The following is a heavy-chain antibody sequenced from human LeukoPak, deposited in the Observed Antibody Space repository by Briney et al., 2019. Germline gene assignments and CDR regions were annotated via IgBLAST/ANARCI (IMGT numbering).Heavy chain of an antibody. CDR3: ARSGVATGHH. CDR2: INPDGGS. D-gene: IGHD6-25*01. CDR1: GFTFTNYA. J-gene: IGHJ5*02. V-gene: IGHV3-23*01. Sequence: GGSLRLSCQASGFTFTNYAMSWVRQAPGKGLEWVSSINPDGGSFFADSVKGRFTISRDDSRSVVYLKMNSLSAEDTAVYYCARSGVATGHHWGQGRLVSVSS.